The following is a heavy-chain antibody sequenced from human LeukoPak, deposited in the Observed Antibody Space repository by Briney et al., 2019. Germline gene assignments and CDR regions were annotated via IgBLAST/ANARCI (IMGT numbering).Heavy chain of an antibody. D-gene: IGHD6-13*01. CDR3: AKGLQQLVPFWFDP. V-gene: IGHV3-23*01. CDR1: GFTFSSYA. J-gene: IGHJ5*02. Sequence: VGALRLSCAASGFTFSSYAMSWVRQAPGKGLEWVSAISGSGGSTYYADSVKGRFTISRDNSKNTLYLQMNSLRAEDTAVYYCAKGLQQLVPFWFDPWGQGTLVTVSS. CDR2: ISGSGGST.